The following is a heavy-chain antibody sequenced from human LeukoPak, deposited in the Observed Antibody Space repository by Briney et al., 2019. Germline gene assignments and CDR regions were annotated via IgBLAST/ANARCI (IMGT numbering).Heavy chain of an antibody. Sequence: GGSLRLSCAASGFNFGTYAMHWVRQPPGKGLEWVAVISYHGSNNYYADSVKGRFTTSRDNSKNTLYLQTNSLRAEDTAVYYCARDLSARSFDYWGQGTLVTVSS. V-gene: IGHV3-30-3*01. J-gene: IGHJ4*02. CDR1: GFNFGTYA. D-gene: IGHD3-16*02. CDR3: ARDLSARSFDY. CDR2: ISYHGSNN.